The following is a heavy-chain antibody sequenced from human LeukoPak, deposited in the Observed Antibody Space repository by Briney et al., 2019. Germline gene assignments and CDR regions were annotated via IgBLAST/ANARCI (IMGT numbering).Heavy chain of an antibody. CDR2: ISNDGNSK. CDR1: GFPFNIYA. V-gene: IGHV3-30*04. CDR3: AREGLGYCSTTTCFLFDY. J-gene: IGHJ4*02. Sequence: GGSLRLSCAASGFPFNIYAINWVRQAPGQGLEWVALISNDGNSKYYADSVKGRFTISRDSSKSTVFLQMNSLRVEDMAVYYCAREGLGYCSTTTCFLFDYWGQGALVTVSS. D-gene: IGHD2-2*01.